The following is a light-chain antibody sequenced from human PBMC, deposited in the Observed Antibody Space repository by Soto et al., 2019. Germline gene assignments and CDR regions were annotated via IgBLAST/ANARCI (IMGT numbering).Light chain of an antibody. CDR1: TGIRTD. CDR2: AAT. V-gene: IGKV1-6*01. J-gene: IGKJ1*01. Sequence: GDRVTITCRASTGIRTDLSWYQQKPGKVPKVLIYAATSLHSGVPSRFSGSGSGTDFTLTISSLQPEDFATYYCLQDYNYPWTFGQGTKVEIK. CDR3: LQDYNYPWT.